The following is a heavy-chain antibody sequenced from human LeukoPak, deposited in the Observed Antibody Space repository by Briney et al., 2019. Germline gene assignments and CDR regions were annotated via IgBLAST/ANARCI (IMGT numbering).Heavy chain of an antibody. D-gene: IGHD6-6*01. CDR3: ARGAAARPFYYYYMDV. CDR2: IYYSGST. CDR1: GGSISSYY. Sequence: PSETLSLTCTVSGGSISSYYWSWIRQPPGKGLEWIGYIYYSGSTYYNPSLKSRVTISVDTSKNQFSLKLSSVTAADTAVYYCARGAAARPFYYYYMDVWGKGTTVTVSS. V-gene: IGHV4-59*08. J-gene: IGHJ6*03.